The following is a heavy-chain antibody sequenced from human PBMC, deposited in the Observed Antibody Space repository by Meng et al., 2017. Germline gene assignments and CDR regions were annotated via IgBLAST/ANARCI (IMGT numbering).Heavy chain of an antibody. CDR1: VSSFSCYY. CDR3: ARGRSGTWPWYFNL. V-gene: IGHV4-34*01. Sequence: WGSGLITPSETLSHTRHVRVSSFSCYYWSWFRQLPWKGLYWIGEINHSGSTNYNPSLKSRVTKSVDTSKYQFSRSLSSVAAADTVVYNCARGRSGTWPWYFNLWGRGTLVTVSS. J-gene: IGHJ2*01. CDR2: INHSGST. D-gene: IGHD1-1*01.